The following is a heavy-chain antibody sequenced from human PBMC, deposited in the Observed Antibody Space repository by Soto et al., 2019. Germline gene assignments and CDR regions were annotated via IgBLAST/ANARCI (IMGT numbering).Heavy chain of an antibody. CDR3: ARGGYRTLAWFDP. V-gene: IGHV4-59*01. CDR1: GGSISNYY. J-gene: IGHJ5*02. CDR2: IYHSGTT. D-gene: IGHD5-18*01. Sequence: QVQVQESGPGLVKPSETLSLTCTVSGGSISNYYCSWIRQSPGKGLEWIANIYHSGTTNYKLSLKGRVSISIDSPKNQVSLRLKSVTAADTAVYYCARGGYRTLAWFDPWGQGTLVTVSA.